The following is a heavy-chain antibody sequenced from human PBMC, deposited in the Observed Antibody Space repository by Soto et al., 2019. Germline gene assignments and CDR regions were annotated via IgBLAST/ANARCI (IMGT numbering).Heavy chain of an antibody. V-gene: IGHV3-9*01. CDR1: GFTFDDYA. Sequence: EVQLVESGGGLVQPGRSLRLSCAASGFTFDDYAMHWVRQAPGKGLEWVSGISWNRRSIGYADSVRGRFTISRDNAKNSLYLPMNSLRAEDTDLYYCVKDMYSGCNSLECWGQGTLVTVSS. J-gene: IGHJ4*02. D-gene: IGHD6-19*01. CDR3: VKDMYSGCNSLEC. CDR2: ISWNRRSI.